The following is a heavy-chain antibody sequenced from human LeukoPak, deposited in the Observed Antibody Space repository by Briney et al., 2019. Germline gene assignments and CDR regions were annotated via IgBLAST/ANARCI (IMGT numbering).Heavy chain of an antibody. CDR1: GYTLTELP. CDR2: FDPEGSET. CDR3: TTIDH. J-gene: IGHJ4*02. Sequence: ASVKVSCKVSGYTLTELPMNWVRQAPGKGLEWMGGFDPEGSETVYAQKFQGRVTMTEDTSTDTAYMELSSLRSEDTAVYYCTTIDHWGQGTLVTVSS. V-gene: IGHV1-24*01.